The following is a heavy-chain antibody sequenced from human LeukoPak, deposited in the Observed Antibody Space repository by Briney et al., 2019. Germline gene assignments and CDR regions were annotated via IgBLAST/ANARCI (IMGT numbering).Heavy chain of an antibody. CDR1: GGSISSYY. V-gene: IGHV4-4*07. Sequence: SETLSLTCTVSGGSISSYYWSWIRQPAGKGLEWIGRIYTSGSTNYNPSLKSRVTISVDTSKNQFSLKLSSVTAADTAVYYCAREVLQNYYYYYGMDVWGQGTTVTVSS. D-gene: IGHD4-11*01. CDR2: IYTSGST. J-gene: IGHJ6*02. CDR3: AREVLQNYYYYYGMDV.